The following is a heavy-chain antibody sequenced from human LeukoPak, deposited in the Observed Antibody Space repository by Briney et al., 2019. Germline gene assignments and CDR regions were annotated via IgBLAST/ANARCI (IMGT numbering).Heavy chain of an antibody. D-gene: IGHD1-26*01. V-gene: IGHV1-8*01. Sequence: GASVKVSCEASGYTFTSYDTNWVRQATGQGPEWMGWMNPNSGNTGYAQKLQGRDTTTRNTSISTAYMGLSSLRSEDTAVYYCARSWVVEAQGGFDYWGQGTLVTVSS. CDR2: MNPNSGNT. J-gene: IGHJ4*02. CDR3: ARSWVVEAQGGFDY. CDR1: GYTFTSYD.